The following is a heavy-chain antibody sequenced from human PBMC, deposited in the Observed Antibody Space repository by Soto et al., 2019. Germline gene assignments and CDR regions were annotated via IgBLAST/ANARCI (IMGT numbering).Heavy chain of an antibody. J-gene: IGHJ4*02. Sequence: GASVKVSCKASGYTFTSYYMHWVRQAPGQGLEWMGIINPSGGSTSYAQKFQGRVTMTRDNAKDSLYLQMNSLRAEDTAVYYCARCQGDMSTLDYWGQGTLVTVSS. CDR2: INPSGGST. CDR1: GYTFTSYY. CDR3: ARCQGDMSTLDY. D-gene: IGHD2-15*01. V-gene: IGHV1-46*01.